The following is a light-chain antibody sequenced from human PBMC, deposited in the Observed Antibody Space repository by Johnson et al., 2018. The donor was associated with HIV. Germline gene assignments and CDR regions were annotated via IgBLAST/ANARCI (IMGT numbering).Light chain of an antibody. Sequence: QSVLTQPPSVSAAPGQKVTISCSGSSSNIEYNHISWYQQLPGTAPKLLIYENNKRPSGVPDRFSDSKSGPSATLGITGLQTGDEADYYCGTWDSSLSAHYIFGTGTKVTVL. CDR2: ENN. CDR3: GTWDSSLSAHYI. J-gene: IGLJ1*01. CDR1: SSNIEYNH. V-gene: IGLV1-51*02.